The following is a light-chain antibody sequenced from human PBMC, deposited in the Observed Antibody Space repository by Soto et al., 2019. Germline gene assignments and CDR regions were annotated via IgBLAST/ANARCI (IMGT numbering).Light chain of an antibody. Sequence: DIQMTQSPSTLSASVGDRVTITCRASQSINSWLAWYQQKPGKAPKLLIYKASILESGVPSRFSGSGSGTEFTLTISGLQPDDFATYYCQQYNSYPWTFGQGTKVEIK. CDR3: QQYNSYPWT. V-gene: IGKV1-5*03. J-gene: IGKJ1*01. CDR2: KAS. CDR1: QSINSW.